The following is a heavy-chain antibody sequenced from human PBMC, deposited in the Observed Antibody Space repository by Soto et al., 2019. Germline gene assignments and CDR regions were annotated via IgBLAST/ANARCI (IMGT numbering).Heavy chain of an antibody. Sequence: GGSLRLSCAASGFTFSSYWMHWVRQAPGKGLVWVSRINSDGSSTSYADSVKGRFTISRDNAKNTLYLQMNSLRAEDTAVYYCXRDYGSGSYYWFDPWGQGTLVTVSS. V-gene: IGHV3-74*01. CDR3: XRDYGSGSYYWFDP. J-gene: IGHJ5*02. D-gene: IGHD3-10*01. CDR2: INSDGSST. CDR1: GFTFSSYW.